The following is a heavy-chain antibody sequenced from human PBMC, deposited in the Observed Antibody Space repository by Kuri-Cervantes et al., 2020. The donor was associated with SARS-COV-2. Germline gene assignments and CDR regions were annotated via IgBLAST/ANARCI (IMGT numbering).Heavy chain of an antibody. J-gene: IGHJ6*03. CDR3: ARGVSSSSPLTSYYMDV. CDR1: GGSISSSSYY. D-gene: IGHD6-6*01. Sequence: SETLSLTCTVSGGSISSSSYYWGWIRQPPGKGLEWIGSIYYSGSAYYNPSLKSRVTIFVDTSKNQLSLKLSSVTAADTAVYYCARGVSSSSPLTSYYMDVWGKGTTGTVSS. CDR2: IYYSGSA. V-gene: IGHV4-39*01.